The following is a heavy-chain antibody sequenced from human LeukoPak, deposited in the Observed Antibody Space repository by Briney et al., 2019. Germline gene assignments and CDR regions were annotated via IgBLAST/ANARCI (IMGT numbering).Heavy chain of an antibody. Sequence: GGSLRLSCSASGFTFSTYAMYWVRQAPGKGLEWVSYISSSGTTRYYADSVKGRFTISRDNAKNSVYLQMNSLRDEDTAVYYCARGGGWSLDYWGQGTLVTVSS. J-gene: IGHJ4*02. CDR3: ARGGGWSLDY. CDR1: GFTFSTYA. CDR2: ISSSGTTR. D-gene: IGHD6-19*01. V-gene: IGHV3-48*02.